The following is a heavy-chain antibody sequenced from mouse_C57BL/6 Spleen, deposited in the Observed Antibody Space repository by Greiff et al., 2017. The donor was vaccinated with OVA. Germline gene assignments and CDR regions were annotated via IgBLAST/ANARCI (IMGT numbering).Heavy chain of an antibody. CDR1: GFTFSSYA. J-gene: IGHJ2*01. Sequence: EVMLVESGGGLVKPGGSLKLSCAASGFTFSSYAMSWVRQTPEKRLEWVATISDGGSYTYYPDNVKGRFTISRDNAKNNLYLQMSHLKSEDTAMYYCARDTGLRRYFDDWGQGTTLTVSS. V-gene: IGHV5-4*01. D-gene: IGHD2-4*01. CDR2: ISDGGSYT. CDR3: ARDTGLRRYFDD.